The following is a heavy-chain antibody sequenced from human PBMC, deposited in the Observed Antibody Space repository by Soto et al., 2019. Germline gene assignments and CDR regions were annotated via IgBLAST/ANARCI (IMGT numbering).Heavy chain of an antibody. J-gene: IGHJ4*02. CDR2: INAGNGNT. CDR1: GYTFTSYA. V-gene: IGHV1-3*01. Sequence: GASVKVSCKASGYTFTSYAMHWVRQAPGQRLEWTGWINAGNGNTKYSQKFQGRVTITRDTSASTAYMELSSLRSEDTAVYYCAREPSAYYDFWSGSNALGYWGQGTLVTVSS. D-gene: IGHD3-3*01. CDR3: AREPSAYYDFWSGSNALGY.